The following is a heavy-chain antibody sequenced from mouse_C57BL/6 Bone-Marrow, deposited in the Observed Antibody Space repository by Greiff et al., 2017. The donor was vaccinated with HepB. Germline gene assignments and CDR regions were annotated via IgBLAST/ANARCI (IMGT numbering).Heavy chain of an antibody. CDR2: IWRGGST. D-gene: IGHD2-5*01. J-gene: IGHJ3*01. CDR1: GFSLTSYG. CDR3: AKNGGYSKGIPY. V-gene: IGHV2-5*01. Sequence: QVQLQQSGPGLVQPSQSLSITCTVSGFSLTSYGVHWVRQSPGKGLEWLGVIWRGGSTDYNAAFMSRLSITKDNSKSQVFFKINSLQADDTAIYYCAKNGGYSKGIPYWGQGTLVTVSA.